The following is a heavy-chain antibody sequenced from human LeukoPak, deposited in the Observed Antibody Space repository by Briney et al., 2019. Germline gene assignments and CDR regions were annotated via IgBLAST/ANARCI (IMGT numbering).Heavy chain of an antibody. V-gene: IGHV3-74*01. CDR2: INGDGRNI. J-gene: IGHJ3*02. Sequence: GGSLRLSCVASGFTFSSYWMHWVRQDPRKGLVWVSRINGDGRNINYADSVRGRFTISRDNAKNSLYLQMNSLRAEDTAVYYCVVAAAFDIWGQGTMVTVSS. CDR1: GFTFSSYW. CDR3: VVAAAFDI. D-gene: IGHD2-15*01.